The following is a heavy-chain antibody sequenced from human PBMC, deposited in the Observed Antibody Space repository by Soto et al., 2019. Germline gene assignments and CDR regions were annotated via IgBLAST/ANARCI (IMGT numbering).Heavy chain of an antibody. CDR3: ARIIAAAGKSFDYYYYYGMDV. J-gene: IGHJ6*02. Sequence: SETLSLTCTVSGGSISSSTYYWGWIRQPPGKGLEWIGEINHSGSTNYNPSLKSRVTISVDTSKNQFSLKLSSVTAADTAVYYCARIIAAAGKSFDYYYYYGMDVWGQGTTVTVSS. V-gene: IGHV4-39*07. D-gene: IGHD6-13*01. CDR1: GGSISSSTYY. CDR2: INHSGST.